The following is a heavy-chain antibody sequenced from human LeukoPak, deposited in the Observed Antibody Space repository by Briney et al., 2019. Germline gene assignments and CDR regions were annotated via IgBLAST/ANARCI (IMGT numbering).Heavy chain of an antibody. V-gene: IGHV3-11*01. CDR2: ISRSGSTK. J-gene: IGHJ6*03. D-gene: IGHD2-8*01. CDR1: GFTFSDYN. Sequence: GGSLRLSCAASGFTFSDYNMRWIRQAPGKVLEWVSSISRSGSTKYYADSVKGRFTISRDNAKNSPFLQMNSLRAEDTAVYYCAKDRCSNGIGCYYYYMDVWGKGTTVTISS. CDR3: AKDRCSNGIGCYYYYMDV.